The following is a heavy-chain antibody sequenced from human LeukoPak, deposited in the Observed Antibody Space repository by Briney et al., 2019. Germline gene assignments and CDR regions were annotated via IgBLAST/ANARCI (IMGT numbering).Heavy chain of an antibody. J-gene: IGHJ5*02. Sequence: PSETLSLTCTVSGGSISTSRYYWGWFRQPPGRGLEWIGSIYYSGGTYYNPSLKSRVTISVDTSKNQFSLKLSSVTAADTAVYYCARHYAGRAGNWFDPWGQGTLVTVSS. CDR3: ARHYAGRAGNWFDP. V-gene: IGHV4-39*01. CDR1: GGSISTSRYY. CDR2: IYYSGGT. D-gene: IGHD6-13*01.